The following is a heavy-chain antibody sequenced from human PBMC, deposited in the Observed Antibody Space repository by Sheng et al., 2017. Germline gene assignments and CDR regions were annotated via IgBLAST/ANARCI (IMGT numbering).Heavy chain of an antibody. CDR3: ARGHYYDYVWGSYRPDAFDI. V-gene: IGHV4-30-2*01. CDR1: GGSISSGGYS. Sequence: QLQLQESGSGLVKPSQTLSLTCAVSGGSISSGGYSWSWIRQPPGKGLEWIGYIYHSGSTYYNPSLKSRVTISVDRSKNQFSLKLSSVTAADTAVYYCARGHYYDYVWGSYRPDAFDIWGQGT. CDR2: IYHSGST. J-gene: IGHJ3*02. D-gene: IGHD3-16*02.